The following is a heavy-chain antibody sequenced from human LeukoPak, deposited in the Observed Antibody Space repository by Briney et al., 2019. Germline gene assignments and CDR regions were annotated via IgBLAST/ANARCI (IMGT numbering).Heavy chain of an antibody. V-gene: IGHV4-39*07. J-gene: IGHJ6*03. CDR2: IYYSGST. Sequence: SETLSLTCTVSGGSISSSSYYWGWIRQPPGKGLEWIGSIYYSGSTYYNPSLKRRVTISVATSKNQFSLKLSSVTAADTAVYYCARDRGYDFWSGYYYYYYMDVWGKGTTVTVSS. CDR3: ARDRGYDFWSGYYYYYYMDV. CDR1: GGSISSSSYY. D-gene: IGHD3-3*01.